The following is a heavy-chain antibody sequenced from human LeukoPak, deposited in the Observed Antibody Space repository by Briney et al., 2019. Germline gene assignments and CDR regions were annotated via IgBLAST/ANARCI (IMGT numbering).Heavy chain of an antibody. D-gene: IGHD6-19*01. CDR3: ARAGSSGWYPHRHGMDV. CDR1: GFTFSSYD. J-gene: IGHJ6*02. V-gene: IGHV3-13*01. CDR2: IGTAGDT. Sequence: PGGSLRLSCAASGFTFSSYDMHWVRQATGKGLEWVSAIGTAGDTYYPGSVKGRFTISRENAKNSLYLQMNSLRAGDTAVYYCARAGSSGWYPHRHGMDVWGQGTTVTVSS.